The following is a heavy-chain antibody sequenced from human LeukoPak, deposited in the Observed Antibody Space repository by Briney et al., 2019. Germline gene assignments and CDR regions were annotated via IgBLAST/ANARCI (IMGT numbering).Heavy chain of an antibody. J-gene: IGHJ6*03. Sequence: SETLSLTCTVPGGSISSGGYYWSWIRQHPGKGLEWIGYIYYSGSTYYNPSLKSRVTISVDTSKNQFSLKLSSVTAADTAVYYCARGGPGTIFGVVHTYYYMDVWGKGTTVTVSS. V-gene: IGHV4-31*03. CDR1: GGSISSGGYY. D-gene: IGHD3-3*01. CDR3: ARGGPGTIFGVVHTYYYMDV. CDR2: IYYSGST.